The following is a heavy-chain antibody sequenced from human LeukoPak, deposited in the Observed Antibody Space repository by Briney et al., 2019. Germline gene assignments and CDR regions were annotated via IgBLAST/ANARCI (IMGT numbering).Heavy chain of an antibody. V-gene: IGHV4-59*08. D-gene: IGHD5-18*01. CDR3: ARVSTANYYYYYMDV. J-gene: IGHJ6*03. CDR2: IYYSGST. CDR1: GGSIRSYF. Sequence: SETLSLTCTVSGGSIRSYFWSWLRQPPGRGGEWVGYIYYSGSTNYNPSLKSRVTISVDTSKNQFSLKLSSVTAADTAVYYCARVSTANYYYYYMDVWGKGTTVTVSS.